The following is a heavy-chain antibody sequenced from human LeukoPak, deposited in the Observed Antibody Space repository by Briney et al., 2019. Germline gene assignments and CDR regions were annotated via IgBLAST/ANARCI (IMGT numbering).Heavy chain of an antibody. CDR3: ARLRDAPDAYPRLDS. CDR2: IYYSGSP. D-gene: IGHD1-14*01. Sequence: PSETLSLTCTVSGGSISSGDFYWSWIRQPPGKGLEWIGYIYYSGSPNYNPSLKSRVTISVEKSKNQCSLKLNSVTAADTAFYYCARLRDAPDAYPRLDSWGQGTLVTVSS. CDR1: GGSISSGDFY. V-gene: IGHV4-61*08. J-gene: IGHJ5*01.